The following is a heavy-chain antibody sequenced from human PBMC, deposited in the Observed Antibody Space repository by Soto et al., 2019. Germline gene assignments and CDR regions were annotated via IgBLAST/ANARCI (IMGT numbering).Heavy chain of an antibody. J-gene: IGHJ4*02. CDR1: GDSISRTSYY. Sequence: SETLSLTCTVSGDSISRTSYYWGWVRQPPGKGLEWIGSIYYSGSPYHNPSLQSRVAISVDTAKNQFSLQLSSVTATDTAVYYCARQGWDGSMPRKFEHWGQGILVTVSS. D-gene: IGHD1-26*01. V-gene: IGHV4-39*01. CDR3: ARQGWDGSMPRKFEH. CDR2: IYYSGSP.